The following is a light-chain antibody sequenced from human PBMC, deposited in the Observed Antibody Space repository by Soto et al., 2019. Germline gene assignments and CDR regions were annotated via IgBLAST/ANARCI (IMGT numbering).Light chain of an antibody. CDR2: SRY. J-gene: IGLJ3*02. V-gene: IGLV8-61*01. CDR1: SGSVSSSYS. CDR3: VLYMYTSMWV. Sequence: QTVVTQEPSLSVSPGGTVTLTCALNSGSVSSSYSPSWYQQTPGQAPRTLIYSRYVRSPGVPDRFSGSILGNKAALIITVAQSEDESDYYCVLYMYTSMWVFGGGTKVTVL.